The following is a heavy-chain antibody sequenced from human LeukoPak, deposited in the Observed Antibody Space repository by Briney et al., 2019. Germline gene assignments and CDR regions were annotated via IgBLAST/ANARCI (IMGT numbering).Heavy chain of an antibody. D-gene: IGHD3-9*01. CDR2: INPSGGST. V-gene: IGHV1-46*01. Sequence: EASVKVSCKTSGYTFTSYYIHWVRQAPGQGLEGMGIINPSGGSTTYAQKFQGRLTMTSATSTSTVYMELSSLRSEDTAAYYCARSAAYYNEADIWGQGTMVTVSS. CDR1: GYTFTSYY. J-gene: IGHJ3*02. CDR3: ARSAAYYNEADI.